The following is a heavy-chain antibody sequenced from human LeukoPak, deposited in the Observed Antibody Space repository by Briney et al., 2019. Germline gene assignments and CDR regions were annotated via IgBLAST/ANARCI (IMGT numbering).Heavy chain of an antibody. J-gene: IGHJ5*02. CDR2: IYXXXTT. V-gene: IGHV4-31*02. Sequence: GXXWIRYIYXXXTTYYNPSLKSRGTISVDTAKNQFSLKLSSVTAADTAVYYCARDTPTLSPYYDILTGRGWFDPWGQGTLVTVSS. D-gene: IGHD3-9*01. CDR3: ARDTPTLSPYYDILTGRGWFDP.